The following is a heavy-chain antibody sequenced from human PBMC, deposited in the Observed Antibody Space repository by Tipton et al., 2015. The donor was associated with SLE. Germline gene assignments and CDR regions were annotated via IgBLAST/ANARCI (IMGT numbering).Heavy chain of an antibody. V-gene: IGHV4-34*01. J-gene: IGHJ6*03. CDR2: VNESGRA. D-gene: IGHD3-9*01. CDR3: ARGGVRYLIGRMDV. CDR1: GGSLSGYY. Sequence: TLSLTCGVSGGSLSGYYWLWLRQSPGKGLGWIGEVNESGRANYNPSLKSRVTISVDTSKNQFSLDLLSVTAADTGVYYCARGGVRYLIGRMDVWGRGTTVTVSS.